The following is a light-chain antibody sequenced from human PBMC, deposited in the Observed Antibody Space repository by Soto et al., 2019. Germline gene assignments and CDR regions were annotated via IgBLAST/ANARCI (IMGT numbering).Light chain of an antibody. V-gene: IGKV1-5*03. CDR1: QSISTW. Sequence: DIQMTQSPSTLSASVGDRVTITCRASQSISTWLAWYQQKPGKAPKVLIYKASSLESGVPSRFTGSGSGTEITLTNSSLQPDDFATYYCQQYNSYSRMYTFGQGTKLEIK. CDR2: KAS. J-gene: IGKJ2*01. CDR3: QQYNSYSRMYT.